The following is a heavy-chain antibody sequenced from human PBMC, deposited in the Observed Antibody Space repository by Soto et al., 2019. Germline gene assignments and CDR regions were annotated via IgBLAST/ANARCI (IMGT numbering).Heavy chain of an antibody. D-gene: IGHD1-26*01. Sequence: PGGSLRLPCAASGFTFSSYAMSWVRPPPGKGLEWIGEIYHSGSTNYTPSLKSRVTISVDKSKNQFSLKLSSVTAADTAVYYCARVSGSYYYGMDVWGQGTTVTVSS. V-gene: IGHV4-4*02. CDR2: IYHSGST. CDR1: GFTFSSYAM. CDR3: ARVSGSYYYGMDV. J-gene: IGHJ6*02.